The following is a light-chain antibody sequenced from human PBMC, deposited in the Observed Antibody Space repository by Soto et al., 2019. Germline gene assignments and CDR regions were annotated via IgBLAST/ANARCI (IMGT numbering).Light chain of an antibody. CDR2: GAS. J-gene: IGKJ1*01. CDR1: QSVMSN. V-gene: IGKV3-15*01. CDR3: QQYNNWPRT. Sequence: EIVMTQSPATLSVSRGVIPTLSCRASQSVMSNLGWYQQKPGQAPRLLIYGASTRATGIPARFTGSGSGTEFTLTISSLQYEAVAVYDCQQYNNWPRTFGPGTKVDLK.